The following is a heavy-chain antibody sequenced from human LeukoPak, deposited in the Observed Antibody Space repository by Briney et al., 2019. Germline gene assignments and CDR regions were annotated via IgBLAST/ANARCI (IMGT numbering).Heavy chain of an antibody. Sequence: GGSLRLSCAASGFTFSSYGMHWVRQAPGKGLEWVAVIWYDGSNKYYADSVKGRFTISRDNSKNTLYLQMNSLRAEDTAVYYCAKDRNTMIVVVILNWGQGTLVTVSS. CDR3: AKDRNTMIVVVILN. D-gene: IGHD3-22*01. CDR2: IWYDGSNK. J-gene: IGHJ4*02. V-gene: IGHV3-33*06. CDR1: GFTFSSYG.